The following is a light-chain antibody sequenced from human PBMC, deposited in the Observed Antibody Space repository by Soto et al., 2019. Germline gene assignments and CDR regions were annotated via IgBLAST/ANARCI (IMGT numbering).Light chain of an antibody. Sequence: DIQMTQSPSSLSASVGDRVTITCRASQSISNYLNWYQQKPGKAPKLLIYAASSMQRGVPSRFSGRGSEADFTLTISSLQPDDAATYYCQQSFSPLWTFGQGTKVEV. CDR2: AAS. V-gene: IGKV1-39*01. J-gene: IGKJ1*01. CDR3: QQSFSPLWT. CDR1: QSISNY.